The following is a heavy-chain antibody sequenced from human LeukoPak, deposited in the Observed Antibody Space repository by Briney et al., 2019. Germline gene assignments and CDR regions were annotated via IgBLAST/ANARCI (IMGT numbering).Heavy chain of an antibody. V-gene: IGHV3-48*01. J-gene: IGHJ4*02. CDR2: ISSSSSAI. CDR3: ARGGIQLWLPPYYFDY. Sequence: GGSLRLSCAASGFTFSSYSMNWVRQAPGKGLEWVSYISSSSSAIYYADSVKGRFTISRDNAKNSLYLQMNSLRAEDTAVYYCARGGIQLWLPPYYFDYWGQGTLVTVSS. CDR1: GFTFSSYS. D-gene: IGHD5-18*01.